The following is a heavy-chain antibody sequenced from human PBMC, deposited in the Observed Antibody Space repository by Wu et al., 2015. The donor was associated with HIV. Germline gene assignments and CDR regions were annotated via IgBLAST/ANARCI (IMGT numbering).Heavy chain of an antibody. CDR2: VDPKDGET. V-gene: IGHV1-69-2*01. J-gene: IGHJ4*02. CDR3: AIVSNAK. CDR1: GYTFTDYY. Sequence: EVQLIQSGAEVKKPGASVKISCKVSGYTFTDYYIHWVQQAPGKGLEWMGIVDPKDGETKYAEKFQGRITIVADTSINTVYLEVGSLNSEDTAFYYCAIVSNAKWGQGTLVTVSS.